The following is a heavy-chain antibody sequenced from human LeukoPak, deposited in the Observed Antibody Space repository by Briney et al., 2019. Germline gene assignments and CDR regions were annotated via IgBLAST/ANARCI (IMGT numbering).Heavy chain of an antibody. CDR3: ARVSGRAVAGNYYYYMDV. D-gene: IGHD6-19*01. CDR2: IIPIFGTA. Sequence: RASVKLSCKASGYTFTSYAMNWVRQAPGQGLEWMGGIIPIFGTANYAHKFQGRVTITADESTSTAYMELNSLRSEDTAVYYCARVSGRAVAGNYYYYMDVWGKGTTVTISS. V-gene: IGHV1-69*13. J-gene: IGHJ6*03. CDR1: GYTFTSYA.